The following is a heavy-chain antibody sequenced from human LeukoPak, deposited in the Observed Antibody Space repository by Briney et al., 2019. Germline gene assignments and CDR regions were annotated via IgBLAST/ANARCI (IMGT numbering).Heavy chain of an antibody. D-gene: IGHD6-13*01. Sequence: SSETLSLTCTVSGGSISSYYWSWIRQPPGKGLEWIGYIYYSGGTNYNPSLKSRVTISVDTSKNQFSLKLSSVTAADTAVYYCAVTAAGTLFDPWGQGTLVTVSS. J-gene: IGHJ5*02. CDR3: AVTAAGTLFDP. V-gene: IGHV4-59*01. CDR1: GGSISSYY. CDR2: IYYSGGT.